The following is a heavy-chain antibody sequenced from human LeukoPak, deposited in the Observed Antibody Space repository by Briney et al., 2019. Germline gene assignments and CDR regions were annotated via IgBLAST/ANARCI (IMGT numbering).Heavy chain of an antibody. J-gene: IGHJ4*02. V-gene: IGHV4-38-2*01. D-gene: IGHD2-15*01. Sequence: LSCAASGFTFSDYYMSWIRQAPGKGLECVGRIYYSGSTYYNPSLKSRVTISVDTSKNQFSRKLSSVTAADTAVYYCARVRDYSEDYWGRGTLVTVSS. CDR3: ARVRDYSEDY. CDR1: GFTFSDYY. CDR2: IYYSGST.